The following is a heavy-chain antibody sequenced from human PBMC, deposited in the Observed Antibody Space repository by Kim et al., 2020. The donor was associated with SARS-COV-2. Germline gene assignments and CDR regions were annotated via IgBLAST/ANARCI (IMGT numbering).Heavy chain of an antibody. CDR3: ASLSTGYGWDKFYY. Sequence: GGSLRLSCVASGFTFSSYWMHWVRQAPGKGLVWVSRVNSDGSSTSYADSVKGRFTISRDNARNTLYLQMNSLRAEDTAVYYCASLSTGYGWDKFYYWGQGTLVTVSS. CDR1: GFTFSSYW. CDR2: VNSDGSST. J-gene: IGHJ4*02. D-gene: IGHD3-16*01. V-gene: IGHV3-74*01.